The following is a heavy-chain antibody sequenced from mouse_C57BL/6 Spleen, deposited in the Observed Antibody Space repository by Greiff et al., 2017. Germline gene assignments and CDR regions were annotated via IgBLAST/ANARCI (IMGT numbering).Heavy chain of an antibody. CDR3: ARDDFYYAMDY. J-gene: IGHJ4*01. Sequence: EVQVVESGGGLVKPGGSLKLSCAASGFTFSSYAMSWVRQTPEKRLEWVATISDGGSYTYYPDNVKGRFTISRDNAKNNLYLQMSHLKSEDTAMYYCARDDFYYAMDYWGQGTSVTVSS. V-gene: IGHV5-4*01. CDR1: GFTFSSYA. CDR2: ISDGGSYT.